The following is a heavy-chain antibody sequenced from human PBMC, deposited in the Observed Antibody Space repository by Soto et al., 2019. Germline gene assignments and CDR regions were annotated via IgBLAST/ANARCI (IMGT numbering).Heavy chain of an antibody. CDR3: ARWSRWLDY. CDR1: GGSVSSGSYY. Sequence: SETLSLTXTVSGGSVSSGSYYWSWIRQPPGKGLEWIGYIYYSGSTNYNPSLKSRVTISVDTSKNQFSLKLSSVTAADTAVYYCARWSRWLDYWGQGTLVTVSS. D-gene: IGHD4-17*01. CDR2: IYYSGST. V-gene: IGHV4-61*01. J-gene: IGHJ4*02.